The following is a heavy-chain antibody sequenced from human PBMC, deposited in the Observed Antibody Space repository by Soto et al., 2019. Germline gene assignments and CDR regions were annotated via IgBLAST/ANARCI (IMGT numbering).Heavy chain of an antibody. V-gene: IGHV1-8*01. J-gene: IGHJ5*02. CDR2: MNPNSGNT. Sequence: QVQLVQSGAEVKKPGASVKVSCKGSGYTFTSYHINWVRQATGQGLEWMGWMNPNSGNTGYAQTLQGRVTMTWDTPISKAYMGLSKLGFGDTAMYYCARGHIRPTKKRLGPWGQGTLVTVSS. D-gene: IGHD2-21*01. CDR3: ARGHIRPTKKRLGP. CDR1: GYTFTSYH.